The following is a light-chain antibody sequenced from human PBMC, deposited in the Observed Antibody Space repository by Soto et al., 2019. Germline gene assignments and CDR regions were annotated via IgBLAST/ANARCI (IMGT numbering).Light chain of an antibody. CDR3: NSYTSSSTYV. CDR2: DVT. CDR1: SSDVGGFNY. V-gene: IGLV2-14*03. Sequence: QSALTQPASVSGSPGQSITISCTGISSDVGGFNYVSWYQQHPGKAPKLMIYDVTNRPSGVSYRFSGSKSGNTASLTISGLQAEDEADYYCNSYTSSSTYVFGTGTQLTVL. J-gene: IGLJ1*01.